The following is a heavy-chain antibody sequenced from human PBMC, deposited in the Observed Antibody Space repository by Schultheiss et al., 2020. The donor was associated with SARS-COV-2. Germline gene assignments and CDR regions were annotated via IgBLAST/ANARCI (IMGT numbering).Heavy chain of an antibody. CDR1: GGSISSSNW. CDR3: ARGATGAPYYYDSSGYYFDY. D-gene: IGHD3-22*01. CDR2: IYHSGTT. V-gene: IGHV4-4*02. Sequence: SETLSLTCAVSGGSISSSNWWSWVRQPPGKGLEWIGEIYHSGTTNYNPSLKSRVTISVDTSKNQFSLKLSSVTAADTAVYYCARGATGAPYYYDSSGYYFDYWGQGTLVTVSS. J-gene: IGHJ4*02.